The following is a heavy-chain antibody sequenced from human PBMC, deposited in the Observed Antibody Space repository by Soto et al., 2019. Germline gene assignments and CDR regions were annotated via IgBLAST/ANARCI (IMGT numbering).Heavy chain of an antibody. CDR2: SRNKANSYTT. CDR3: ARGDTKKTDCGSYFDS. J-gene: IGHJ4*02. CDR1: GFTFSDHS. Sequence: EVQLVESGGGLVQPGGSLRLSCAVSGFTFSDHSMDWVRQAPGKGLEWVGRSRNKANSYTTEYAASVKGRFIISRDDSKNSLYLQMNSLQTEDTAVYYCARGDTKKTDCGSYFDSWGQGTLVTVSS. V-gene: IGHV3-72*01. D-gene: IGHD2-21*02.